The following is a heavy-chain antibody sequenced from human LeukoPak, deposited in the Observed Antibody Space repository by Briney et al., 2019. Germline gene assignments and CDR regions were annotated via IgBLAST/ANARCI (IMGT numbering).Heavy chain of an antibody. CDR3: ARDPSVAGTYWYFDL. D-gene: IGHD6-19*01. Sequence: PSETLSLTCTVSGGSITTGSYYWIWIRQPPGKGLEWIGYIYYSGSTNYNPSLKSRVTISVDTSKNQFSLKLSSVTAADTAVYYCARDPSVAGTYWYFDLWGRGTLVTVSS. CDR1: GGSITTGSYY. J-gene: IGHJ2*01. CDR2: IYYSGST. V-gene: IGHV4-61*01.